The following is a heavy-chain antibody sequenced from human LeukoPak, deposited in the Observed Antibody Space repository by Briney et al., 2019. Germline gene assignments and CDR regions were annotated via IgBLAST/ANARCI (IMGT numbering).Heavy chain of an antibody. Sequence: GASVKVSCKASGYIFTDHFFHWVRQAPGQGLEWMGWIRPTDGATKVAQKFQGRVTLTRDTSIGTVYMEMSGLRFDDTAMYYCARGRYRYSYDYWGQGTLVTVSS. D-gene: IGHD1-26*01. J-gene: IGHJ4*02. CDR1: GYIFTDHF. CDR2: IRPTDGAT. CDR3: ARGRYRYSYDY. V-gene: IGHV1-2*02.